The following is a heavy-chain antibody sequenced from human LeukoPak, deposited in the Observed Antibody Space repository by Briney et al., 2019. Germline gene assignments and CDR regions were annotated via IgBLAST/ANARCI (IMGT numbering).Heavy chain of an antibody. CDR1: GYTFTSYV. J-gene: IGHJ5*02. V-gene: IGHV7-4-1*02. D-gene: IGHD3-10*01. CDR2: INTNTGNP. Sequence: GASVKVSCKASGYTFTSYVMNWVRQAPGQGLEWMGWINTNTGNPTYAQGFTGRFVFSLDTSVGTAYLQISSLKAEDTAMYYCARWGYGSGSYPNGGFDPWGQGTLVTVSS. CDR3: ARWGYGSGSYPNGGFDP.